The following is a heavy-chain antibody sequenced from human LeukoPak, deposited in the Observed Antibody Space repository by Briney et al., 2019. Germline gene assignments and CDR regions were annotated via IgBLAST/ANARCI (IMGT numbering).Heavy chain of an antibody. J-gene: IGHJ4*02. CDR1: GFTFSSYA. V-gene: IGHV3-21*01. D-gene: IGHD3-10*01. CDR3: ARDGRFGELDY. Sequence: PGGSLRLSCAASGFTFSSYAMSWVRQAPGKGLEWVSSISSSSSYIYYADSVKGRFTISRDNAKNSLYLQMNSLRAEDTAVYYCARDGRFGELDYWGQGTLVTVSS. CDR2: ISSSSSYI.